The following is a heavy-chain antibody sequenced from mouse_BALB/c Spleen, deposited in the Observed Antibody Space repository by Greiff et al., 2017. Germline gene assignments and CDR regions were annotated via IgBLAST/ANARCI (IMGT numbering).Heavy chain of an antibody. J-gene: IGHJ2*01. CDR1: GYTFTSYW. Sequence: QVQLQQPGAELVRPGASVKLSCKASGYTFTSYWINWVKQRPGQGLEWIGNIYPSDSYTNYNQKFKDKATLTVDKSSSTAYMQLSSPTSEDSAVYYCTTYYGYDDYFDYWGQGTTLTVSS. CDR3: TTYYGYDDYFDY. D-gene: IGHD2-9*01. V-gene: IGHV1-69*02. CDR2: IYPSDSYT.